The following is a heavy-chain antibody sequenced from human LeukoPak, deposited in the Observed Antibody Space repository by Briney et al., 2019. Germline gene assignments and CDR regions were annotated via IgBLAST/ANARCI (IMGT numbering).Heavy chain of an antibody. CDR1: GFTFTSYG. CDR3: ANIDYSLDY. Sequence: GGSLRLSCAASGFTFTSYGMHWVRQAPGKGLEWVAVISYDGSDKSYADSVKGRFTISRDNSKNTLYLQMNSLRAEDTAVYYCANIDYSLDYWGQGTLVTVSS. D-gene: IGHD4-11*01. J-gene: IGHJ4*02. V-gene: IGHV3-30*18. CDR2: ISYDGSDK.